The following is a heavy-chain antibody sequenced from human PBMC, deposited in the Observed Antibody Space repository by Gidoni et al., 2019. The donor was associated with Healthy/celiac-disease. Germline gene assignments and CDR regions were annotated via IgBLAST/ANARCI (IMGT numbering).Heavy chain of an antibody. CDR1: GGTFSSYA. CDR2: IIPIFGTA. D-gene: IGHD2-2*01. J-gene: IGHJ6*02. V-gene: IGHV1-69*01. CDR3: ARDSIVVVPAAILGREYYYYYGMDV. Sequence: QVQLVQSGAEVKKPGSSVKVSCKASGGTFSSYAISWVRQDPGQGLEWMGGIIPIFGTANYAQKFQGRVTITADESTSTAYMELSSLRSEDTAVYYCARDSIVVVPAAILGREYYYYYGMDVWGQGTTVTVSS.